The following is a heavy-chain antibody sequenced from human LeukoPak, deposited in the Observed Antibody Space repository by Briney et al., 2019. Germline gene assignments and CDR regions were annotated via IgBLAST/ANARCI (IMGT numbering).Heavy chain of an antibody. J-gene: IGHJ5*02. D-gene: IGHD6-19*01. Sequence: SETLSLTCTVSGGSISSYFWSWIRQSPGKGLEWIGYIYDSGSTNYNSSLKSRVTISLDTPKKQFSLRLNSVTAADTAVYYCARSSGWYGTIDLWGQGTLVTVSS. V-gene: IGHV4-59*01. CDR1: GGSISSYF. CDR3: ARSSGWYGTIDL. CDR2: IYDSGST.